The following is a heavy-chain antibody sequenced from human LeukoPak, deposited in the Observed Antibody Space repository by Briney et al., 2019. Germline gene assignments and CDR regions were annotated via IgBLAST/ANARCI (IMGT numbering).Heavy chain of an antibody. D-gene: IGHD7-27*01. J-gene: IGHJ4*02. CDR1: GGSISSGGYY. CDR2: IYYSGST. CDR3: AREAKLGMGDY. V-gene: IGHV4-31*03. Sequence: SETLSLTCTVSGGSISSGGYYWSWIRQHPGKGLEWIGYIYYSGSTYYNPSLKSRVTVSVDSSKNQFSLKLSSVTAADTAVYYCAREAKLGMGDYWGQGTLVTVSS.